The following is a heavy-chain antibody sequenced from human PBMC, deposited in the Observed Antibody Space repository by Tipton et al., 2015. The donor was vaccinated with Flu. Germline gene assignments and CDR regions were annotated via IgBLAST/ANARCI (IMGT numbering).Heavy chain of an antibody. J-gene: IGHJ6*02. CDR3: ARDADYYGMDV. V-gene: IGHV1-69*06. CDR1: GDTFNNYA. Sequence: QVQLVQSGAEVKKPGSSVRISCKASGDTFNNYAITWVRQAPGQGLEWMGRIVPLVDTAQYAQKFQGRVTITADRSTSTAYMEISSLRSEGSAVYFCARDADYYGMDVWGQGTAVTVSS. CDR2: IVPLVDTA.